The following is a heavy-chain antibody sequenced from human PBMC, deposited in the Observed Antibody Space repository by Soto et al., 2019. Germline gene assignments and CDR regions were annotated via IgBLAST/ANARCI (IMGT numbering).Heavy chain of an antibody. D-gene: IGHD6-19*01. V-gene: IGHV3-7*03. CDR3: ARGWASLDY. Sequence: GGSLRLSCVVSKFPFSDYWMTWVRQAPGKGLEWVANIKQDGSEIYYVDSVKGRFTISRDNAKNSLFLQMNSLRAEDTAVYYCARGWASLDYWGKGTLVTVSS. CDR1: KFPFSDYW. CDR2: IKQDGSEI. J-gene: IGHJ4*02.